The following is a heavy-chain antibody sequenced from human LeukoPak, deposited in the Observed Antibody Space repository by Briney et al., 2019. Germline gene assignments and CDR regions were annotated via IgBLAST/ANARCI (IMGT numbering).Heavy chain of an antibody. CDR1: GFTFSSYS. Sequence: PGGSLRLSCAASGFTFSSYSMNWVRQAPGKGLEWVSSISSSSSYIYYADSVKGRFTISRDNSKNTLYLQMGSLRAEDMAVYYCARALRYFDLLDSWGQGTLVTVSS. CDR2: ISSSSSYI. V-gene: IGHV3-21*01. CDR3: ARALRYFDLLDS. J-gene: IGHJ4*02. D-gene: IGHD3-9*01.